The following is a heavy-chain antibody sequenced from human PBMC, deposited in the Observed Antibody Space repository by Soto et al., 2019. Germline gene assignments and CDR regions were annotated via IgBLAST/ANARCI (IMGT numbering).Heavy chain of an antibody. J-gene: IGHJ6*03. CDR1: GGSFSGYQ. CDR3: ARGLILWFGELSRRAGYHYYMDV. D-gene: IGHD3-10*01. V-gene: IGHV4-34*01. Sequence: QVQLQQWGAGLLKPSETLSLTCAVYGGSFSGYQWTWIRQTPGKGLEWIGEINDSGNINYNPSLKSRVTILVDTAKKQISLKLSSVTAADTAVYYCARGLILWFGELSRRAGYHYYMDVWGKGTSVTVSS. CDR2: INDSGNI.